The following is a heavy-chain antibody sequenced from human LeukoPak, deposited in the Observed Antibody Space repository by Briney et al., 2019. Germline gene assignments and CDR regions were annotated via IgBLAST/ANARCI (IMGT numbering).Heavy chain of an antibody. D-gene: IGHD6-19*01. V-gene: IGHV3-33*08. CDR3: ARVRSSGWYNDY. CDR2: IWYDGSNK. CDR1: GFTFSSYA. Sequence: PGGSLRLSCAASGFTFSSYAMSWVRQAPGKGLEWVAVIWYDGSNKYYADSVKGRFTISRDNSKNTLYLQMNSLRAEDTAVYYCARVRSSGWYNDYWGQGTLVTVSS. J-gene: IGHJ4*02.